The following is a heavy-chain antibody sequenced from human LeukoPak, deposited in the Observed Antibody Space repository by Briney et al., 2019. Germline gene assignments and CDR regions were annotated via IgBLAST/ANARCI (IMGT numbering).Heavy chain of an antibody. D-gene: IGHD2-8*01. CDR1: GFTFSDYY. V-gene: IGHV3-11*04. J-gene: IGHJ4*02. Sequence: TGGSLRLSCAASGFTFSDYYMSWIRQAPGKGLEWVSYISSSGSTIYYADSVKGRFTISRDNAKNSLYLQMDSLRAEDTAVYYCARGPTNGQAFDYWGQGTLVSVSS. CDR3: ARGPTNGQAFDY. CDR2: ISSSGSTI.